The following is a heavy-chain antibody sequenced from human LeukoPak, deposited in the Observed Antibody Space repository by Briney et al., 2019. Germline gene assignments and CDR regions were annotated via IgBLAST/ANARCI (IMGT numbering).Heavy chain of an antibody. CDR2: IYPGDSDT. J-gene: IGHJ4*02. V-gene: IGHV5-51*01. Sequence: GESLKISCKGSGYGFTSYWIGWVRQMPGKGLEWMGIIYPGDSDTRYSPSFQGQVTISADKSISTAYLQWSSLKASDTAMYYCARLGGRDYYDSSGYYYFDYWGQGTLVTVSS. D-gene: IGHD3-22*01. CDR1: GYGFTSYW. CDR3: ARLGGRDYYDSSGYYYFDY.